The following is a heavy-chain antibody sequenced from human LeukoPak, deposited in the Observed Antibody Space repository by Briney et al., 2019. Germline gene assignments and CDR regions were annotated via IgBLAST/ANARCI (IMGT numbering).Heavy chain of an antibody. CDR2: ISYSGDNK. D-gene: IGHD3-16*02. J-gene: IGHJ4*02. CDR1: GFTFGHYV. Sequence: GGSLRLSCEASGFTFGHYVMHWVRQAPGKGLERVASISYSGDNKNYADSVKGRFTISRDNSKNTQYLQMNSLRAEDTAVYYCQGGSYHFDYWGQGTLVTVSS. CDR3: QGGSYHFDY. V-gene: IGHV3-30*19.